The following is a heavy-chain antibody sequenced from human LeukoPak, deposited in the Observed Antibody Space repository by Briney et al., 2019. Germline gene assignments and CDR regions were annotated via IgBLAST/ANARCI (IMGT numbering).Heavy chain of an antibody. D-gene: IGHD7-27*01. J-gene: IGHJ3*02. Sequence: GGSLRLSCAASGFTFSSYWMHWVRQAPGKGLVWVSRINSDGSSTSYADSVKGRFTISRDNAKNTLYLQMNCLRAEDTAVYYCARRARTGDDAFDIWGQGTMVTVSS. CDR1: GFTFSSYW. CDR3: ARRARTGDDAFDI. CDR2: INSDGSST. V-gene: IGHV3-74*01.